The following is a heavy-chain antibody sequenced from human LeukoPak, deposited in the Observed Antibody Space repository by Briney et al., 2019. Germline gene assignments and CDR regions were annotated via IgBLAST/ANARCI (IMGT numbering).Heavy chain of an antibody. CDR1: GFTLSYYA. CDR2: ISGSGSTI. CDR3: ARGSTPDWFDT. J-gene: IGHJ5*02. Sequence: GGSVRLSCAASGFTLSYYAMNWVRQAPGKGLEWVSYISGSGSTIYYADPVKGRFTISRDNAKNSLYLQMNSLRAEDTAVYYCARGSTPDWFDTWGQGTLVTVSS. D-gene: IGHD1-14*01. V-gene: IGHV3-48*03.